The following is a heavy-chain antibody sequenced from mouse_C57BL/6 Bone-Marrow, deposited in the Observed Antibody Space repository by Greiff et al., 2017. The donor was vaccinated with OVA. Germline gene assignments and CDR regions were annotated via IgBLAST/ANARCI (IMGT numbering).Heavy chain of an antibody. CDR3: ERHGGRAQATFAY. D-gene: IGHD3-2*02. V-gene: IGHV5-17*01. Sequence: EVKLVESGGGLVKPGGSLKLSCAASGFTFSDYGMHWVRQAPEQGLEWVAYISSGSSTIYYAYTVKGRFTISRDNAKNTLFLQMTSLRSADTAMYDCERHGGRAQATFAYWGQGTLVTVSA. CDR1: GFTFSDYG. J-gene: IGHJ3*01. CDR2: ISSGSSTI.